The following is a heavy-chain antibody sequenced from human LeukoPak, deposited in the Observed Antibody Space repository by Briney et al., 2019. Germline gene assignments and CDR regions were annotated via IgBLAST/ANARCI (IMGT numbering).Heavy chain of an antibody. CDR2: IFPSGGEI. CDR3: ARGYIDNLGYSPRSAFDK. V-gene: IGHV3-23*01. J-gene: IGHJ4*02. D-gene: IGHD3-22*01. CDR1: GFTFSSYG. Sequence: PGGSLRLSCAASGFTFSSYGMSWVRQAPGKGLEWVSSIFPSGGEIHYADSVRGRFTISRDNSKSTLSLQMNSLIAEDTAVYYCARGYIDNLGYSPRSAFDKWGQGTLVTVSS.